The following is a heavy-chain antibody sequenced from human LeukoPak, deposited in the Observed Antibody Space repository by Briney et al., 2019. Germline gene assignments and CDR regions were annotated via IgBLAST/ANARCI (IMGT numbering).Heavy chain of an antibody. CDR1: GGTFSSYA. CDR2: IIPIFGTA. CDR3: ALDSPDYYGSGIDYYFDY. D-gene: IGHD3-10*01. V-gene: IGHV1-69*13. J-gene: IGHJ4*02. Sequence: SVKVSCKASGGTFSSYAISWVRQAPGQGLEWMGGIIPIFGTANYAQKFQGRVTITADESTSTAYMELSSLRSEDTAVYYCALDSPDYYGSGIDYYFDYWGQGTLVTVSS.